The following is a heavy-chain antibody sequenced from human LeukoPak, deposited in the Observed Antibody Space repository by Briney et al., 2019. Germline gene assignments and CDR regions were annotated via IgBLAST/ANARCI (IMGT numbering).Heavy chain of an antibody. V-gene: IGHV3-7*01. J-gene: IGHJ6*03. D-gene: IGHD1-26*01. CDR3: ARDPRSYAVYYYYYMDV. CDR2: IKQDGSEK. Sequence: QSGGSLGLSCAASGFTFSNAWMSWVRQAPGKGLEWVANIKQDGSEKYYVDSVKGRFTISRDNAKNSLYLQMNSLRAEDTAVYYCARDPRSYAVYYYYYMDVWGKGTTVTVSS. CDR1: GFTFSNAW.